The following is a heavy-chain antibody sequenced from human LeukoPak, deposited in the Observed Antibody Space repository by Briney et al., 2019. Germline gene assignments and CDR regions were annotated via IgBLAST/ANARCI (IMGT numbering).Heavy chain of an antibody. CDR1: GFTFSDYY. Sequence: PGGSLRLSCAASGFTFSDYYMSWIRQAPGKGLEWVSYISSSGSTIYYADSVKGRFTISRDNAKNSLYLQMNSLRAEDTAVYYCARDRPGYCSGGSCYGNWFDPWGQGTLVTVSS. D-gene: IGHD2-15*01. CDR2: ISSSGSTI. J-gene: IGHJ5*02. V-gene: IGHV3-11*01. CDR3: ARDRPGYCSGGSCYGNWFDP.